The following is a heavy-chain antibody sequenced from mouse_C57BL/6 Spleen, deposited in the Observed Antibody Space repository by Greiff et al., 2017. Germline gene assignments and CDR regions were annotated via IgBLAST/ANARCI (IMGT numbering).Heavy chain of an antibody. Sequence: QVQLQQSGAELVRPGASVKLSCKASGYTFTDYYINWVKQRPGQGLEWIARIYPGSGNTYYNEKFKGKATLTAEKSSSTAYMQLSSLTSEDSAVYFCANYGSSYEGFAYWGQGTLVTVSA. V-gene: IGHV1-76*01. CDR2: IYPGSGNT. D-gene: IGHD1-1*01. CDR1: GYTFTDYY. CDR3: ANYGSSYEGFAY. J-gene: IGHJ3*01.